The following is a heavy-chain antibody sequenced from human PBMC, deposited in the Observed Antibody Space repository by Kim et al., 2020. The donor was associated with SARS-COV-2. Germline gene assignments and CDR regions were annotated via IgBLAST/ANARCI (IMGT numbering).Heavy chain of an antibody. Sequence: GGSLRLSCAASGFTFSSYAMHWVRQAPGEGLEWVAVISYDGSNKYYADSVKGRFTISRDNSKNTLYLQMNSLRAEDTAVYYCARPSTMIVVVSPFDYWGQGTLVTVSS. CDR1: GFTFSSYA. CDR3: ARPSTMIVVVSPFDY. CDR2: ISYDGSNK. J-gene: IGHJ4*02. V-gene: IGHV3-30*04. D-gene: IGHD3-22*01.